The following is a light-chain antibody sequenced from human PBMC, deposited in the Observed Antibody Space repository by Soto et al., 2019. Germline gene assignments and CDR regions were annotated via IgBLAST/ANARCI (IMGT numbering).Light chain of an antibody. CDR2: DAS. CDR1: QTVSSY. CDR3: QQFSSYPLT. Sequence: EIVLTQSPATLSLSPGERATLSCRASQTVSSYLLWYQQKPGQAPRLLIYDASNRASGTPARFSGSGSETDFTLTISRLEPEDFAVYYCQQFSSYPLTFGGGTKVDIK. V-gene: IGKV3-11*01. J-gene: IGKJ4*01.